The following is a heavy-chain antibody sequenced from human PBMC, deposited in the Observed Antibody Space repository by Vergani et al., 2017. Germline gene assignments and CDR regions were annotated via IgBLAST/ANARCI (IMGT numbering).Heavy chain of an antibody. J-gene: IGHJ5*02. V-gene: IGHV4-39*01. D-gene: IGHD6-19*01. CDR2: IYYSGST. CDR1: GTSIRSSSYS. Sequence: QLQLQESGPGLVKPSATLSLTCSVSGTSIRSSSYSWGWIRQPPGKGVEWIASIYYSGSTYYNPSLKSRFTISVDTSKNQFSLKLSSVTAADTAVYFCARHSTVEWLVKLGWIDPWGQGILVTVSS. CDR3: ARHSTVEWLVKLGWIDP.